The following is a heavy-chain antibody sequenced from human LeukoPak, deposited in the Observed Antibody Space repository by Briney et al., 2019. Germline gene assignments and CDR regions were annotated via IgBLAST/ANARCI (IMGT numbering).Heavy chain of an antibody. CDR3: ARADYGGNWAAGAFDI. D-gene: IGHD4-17*01. CDR2: IYTSGST. CDR1: GGSISSYY. Sequence: PSETLSLTCTVSGGSISSYYWSWIRQPAGKGLEWIGRIYTSGSTNYNPSLKSRVTMSVDTSKNQFSLKLSSVTAADTAVYYCARADYGGNWAAGAFDIWGQGTMVTVSS. V-gene: IGHV4-4*07. J-gene: IGHJ3*02.